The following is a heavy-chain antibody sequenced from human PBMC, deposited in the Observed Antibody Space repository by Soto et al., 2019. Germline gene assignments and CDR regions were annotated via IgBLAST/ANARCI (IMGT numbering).Heavy chain of an antibody. CDR1: GFTFSSYA. CDR2: ISGSGGST. CDR3: AKDITIFGVVTDAFDI. D-gene: IGHD3-3*01. J-gene: IGHJ3*02. Sequence: GGSLRLSCAASGFTFSSYAMSWVRQAPGKGLEWVSAISGSGGSTYYADSVKGRFTISRDNSKNTLYLQMNSLRAEDTAVYYCAKDITIFGVVTDAFDIWGQGTMVTVSS. V-gene: IGHV3-23*01.